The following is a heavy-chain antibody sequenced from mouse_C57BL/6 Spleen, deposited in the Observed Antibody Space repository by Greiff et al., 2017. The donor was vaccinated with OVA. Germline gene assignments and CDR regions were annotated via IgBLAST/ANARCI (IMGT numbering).Heavy chain of an antibody. CDR2: INPNNGGT. CDR1: GYTFTDYY. D-gene: IGHD1-1*01. J-gene: IGHJ1*03. V-gene: IGHV1-26*01. CDR3: ARQGGSSYWYFDV. Sequence: VQLQQSGPELVKPGASVKISCKASGYTFTDYYMNWVKQSHGKSLEWIGDINPNNGGTSYNQKFKGKATLTVDKSSSTAYMELRSLTSEDSAVCYCARQGGSSYWYFDVWGTGTTVTVSS.